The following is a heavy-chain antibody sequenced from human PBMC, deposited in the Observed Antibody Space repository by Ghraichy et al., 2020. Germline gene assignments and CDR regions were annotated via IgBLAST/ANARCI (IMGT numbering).Heavy chain of an antibody. J-gene: IGHJ4*02. CDR3: ARAGSAVAGTEY. CDR2: IYNSGST. D-gene: IGHD6-19*01. Sequence: SETLSLTCTVSGGSISSYYWSWIRQPPGKGLEWIGYIYNSGSTNYNPSLKSRVTISVDTSKNQFSLKLSSVTAADTAVYYCARAGSAVAGTEYWGQGTLVTVSS. CDR1: GGSISSYY. V-gene: IGHV4-59*01.